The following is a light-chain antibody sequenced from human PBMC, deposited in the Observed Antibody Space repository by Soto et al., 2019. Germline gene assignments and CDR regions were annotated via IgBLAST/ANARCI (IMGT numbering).Light chain of an antibody. CDR2: AAS. J-gene: IGKJ2*01. V-gene: IGKV1-39*01. CDR1: QSISSY. Sequence: DIQMTQSPSSLSASVGDRVTITCRASQSISSYLNWYQQKPGNVPNLLISAASSLQSGVPSRCSGSGPGTDFILTISNLQPEDFATYYCQHFYNTPYTFGQGTKVEIK. CDR3: QHFYNTPYT.